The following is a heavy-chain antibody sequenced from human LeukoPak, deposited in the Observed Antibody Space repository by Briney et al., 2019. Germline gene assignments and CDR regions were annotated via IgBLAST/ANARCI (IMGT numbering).Heavy chain of an antibody. CDR3: ARWPRGSDAFDI. D-gene: IGHD3-10*01. CDR1: GGSISSSNW. Sequence: SETLSLTCIVSGGSISSSNWWSWVRQPPGKGPEWIGEIYHSGSTNYNPSLKSRVIISVDKSKNQFSLKLSSVTAADTAMYYCARWPRGSDAFDIWGQGTMVTVSS. CDR2: IYHSGST. V-gene: IGHV4-4*02. J-gene: IGHJ3*02.